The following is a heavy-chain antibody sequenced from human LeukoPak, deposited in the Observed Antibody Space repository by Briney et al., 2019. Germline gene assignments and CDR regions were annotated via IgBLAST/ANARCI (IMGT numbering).Heavy chain of an antibody. Sequence: SQTLSLTCAISGDSVSSNSAAWNWIRQSPSSGLQWLGRTYYRSKWYNDYAVSVQSRITINPDISKNQFSLQLNSVTPEDTAVYCCAGDLDGFEYWGQGTLVTVSS. V-gene: IGHV6-1*01. J-gene: IGHJ4*02. CDR2: TYYRSKWYN. CDR1: GDSVSSNSAA. CDR3: AGDLDGFEY.